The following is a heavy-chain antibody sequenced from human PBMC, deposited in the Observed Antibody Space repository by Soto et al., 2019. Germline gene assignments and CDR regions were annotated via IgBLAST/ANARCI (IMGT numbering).Heavy chain of an antibody. Sequence: EVQLLESGGGLVQPGGSPRLSCAASGFSFSSYAMSWVRQAPGKGLEWVSVINGSGGSTYYTDSVKGRFNISRDNSKNMLDLQMPSLRAEDTAIYYCAKDAASYATGVDYWGQGTLVTVSS. CDR3: AKDAASYATGVDY. CDR2: INGSGGST. D-gene: IGHD1-26*01. J-gene: IGHJ4*02. CDR1: GFSFSSYA. V-gene: IGHV3-23*01.